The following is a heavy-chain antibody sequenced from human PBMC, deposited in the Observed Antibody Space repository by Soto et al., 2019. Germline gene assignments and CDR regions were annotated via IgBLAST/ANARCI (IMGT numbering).Heavy chain of an antibody. Sequence: GGSLRLSCAASGFSFSRYAIHWVRQAPGKGLEWVAVISKDGSHKYYLESVKGRFTISRDNSKNILSLHMNSLTNEDTAVYYCASSRSGAVADSFDFWGQGTLVTVYS. V-gene: IGHV3-30*04. CDR3: ASSRSGAVADSFDF. CDR1: GFSFSRYA. J-gene: IGHJ4*02. D-gene: IGHD3-3*01. CDR2: ISKDGSHK.